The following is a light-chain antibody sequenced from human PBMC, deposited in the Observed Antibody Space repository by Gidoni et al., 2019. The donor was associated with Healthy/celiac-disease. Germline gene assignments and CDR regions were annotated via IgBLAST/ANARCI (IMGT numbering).Light chain of an antibody. J-gene: IGKJ1*01. Sequence: DIVMIQSPDPLAVSLGERATINRKSSQSVLYSSNNKNYLAWYQQKPGQPPKLLIYWASTRESGVPDRFSGSGSGTDFTLTISSLQAEDVAVYYCQQYYSTPRTFGQGTKVEIK. CDR3: QQYYSTPRT. V-gene: IGKV4-1*01. CDR2: WAS. CDR1: QSVLYSSNNKNY.